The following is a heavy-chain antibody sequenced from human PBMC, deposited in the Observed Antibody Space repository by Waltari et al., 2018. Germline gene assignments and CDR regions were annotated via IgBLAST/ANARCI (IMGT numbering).Heavy chain of an antibody. V-gene: IGHV3-53*01. CDR3: ARNGDYVGWYFDL. CDR2: IYSGGST. CDR1: GFTVSSHY. Sequence: EVQLVESGGGLIQPGGSLRLSCAASGFTVSSHYMSRVRQAPGKGLEWVSVIYSGGSTYYADSVKGRFTISRDNSKNTLYLQMNSLRAEDTAVYYCARNGDYVGWYFDLWGRGTLVTVSS. D-gene: IGHD4-17*01. J-gene: IGHJ2*01.